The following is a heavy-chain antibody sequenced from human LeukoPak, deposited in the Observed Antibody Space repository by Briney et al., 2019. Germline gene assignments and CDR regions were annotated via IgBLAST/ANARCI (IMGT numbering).Heavy chain of an antibody. Sequence: PSETLSLTCTVSGASISSGNYYWSWIRQPAGKGLEWIGRIYTSGSTNYNPSLKSRVTITLDTSKNQFSLKLSSVTAGDTAVYYCARAPSMINLDYWGQGILVTVSS. J-gene: IGHJ4*02. D-gene: IGHD3-22*01. CDR2: IYTSGST. V-gene: IGHV4-61*02. CDR1: GASISSGNYY. CDR3: ARAPSMINLDY.